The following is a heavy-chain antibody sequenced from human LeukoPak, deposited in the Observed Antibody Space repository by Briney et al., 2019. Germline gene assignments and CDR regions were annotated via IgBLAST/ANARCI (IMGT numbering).Heavy chain of an antibody. CDR3: ARDSGVGGCLFCTGFDF. CDR1: GFTFRSYV. CDR2: INSRSSYI. J-gene: IGHJ3*01. D-gene: IGHD2-8*02. V-gene: IGHV3-21*01. Sequence: GWSLRLSCASSGFTFRSYVMHWVGLAPGKGLEWVSSINSRSSYIYYADSVKGRFTISRDNAKNSVYLQMNSMRAEDTAVYYCARDSGVGGCLFCTGFDFWGQGTTVTVSS.